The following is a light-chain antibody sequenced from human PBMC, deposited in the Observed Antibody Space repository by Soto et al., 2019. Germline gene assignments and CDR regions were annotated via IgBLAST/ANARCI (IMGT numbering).Light chain of an antibody. CDR1: SSDVGSYNL. V-gene: IGLV2-14*02. Sequence: QSVLTQPASVSGSPGQSITIPCTGTSSDVGSYNLVSWFQQHPGKVPKLIIYEGTKRPSGVSNRFSGSKSGNTASLTISGLQSEDEGNYYCSSYTRGSTLVFGGGTKLTVL. J-gene: IGLJ3*02. CDR2: EGT. CDR3: SSYTRGSTLV.